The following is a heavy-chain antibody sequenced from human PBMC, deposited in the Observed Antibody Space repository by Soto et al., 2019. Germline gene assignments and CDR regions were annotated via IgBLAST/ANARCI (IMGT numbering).Heavy chain of an antibody. J-gene: IGHJ4*02. CDR2: SHQSGNT. D-gene: IGHD5-18*01. V-gene: IGHV4-4*02. CDR1: GVSISSHDW. Sequence: QVQLQESGPGLVKPSGTLSLTCAVSGVSISSHDWWTWVRQPPGKGLEWIGESHQSGNTHYNSSLESRVTISLDKSKNPLSLQLTSVTVADTAVYYCATRDTGRVYWGQGTLVTVSS. CDR3: ATRDTGRVY.